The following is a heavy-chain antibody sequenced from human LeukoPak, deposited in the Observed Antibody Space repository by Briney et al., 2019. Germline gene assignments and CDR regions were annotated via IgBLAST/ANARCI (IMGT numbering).Heavy chain of an antibody. CDR3: AKDATASPYFHWFDN. D-gene: IGHD3-9*01. Sequence: GGSLRLSCAASGFTFSSYAMNWVRQAPGRGLEWVAGISSGDRTFHAESVKGRFTISRDRSKDTLYLQMNSLRAEDTAVYYCAKDATASPYFHWFDNWGQGTQVIVSS. J-gene: IGHJ4*02. CDR2: ISSGDRT. CDR1: GFTFSSYA. V-gene: IGHV3-23*01.